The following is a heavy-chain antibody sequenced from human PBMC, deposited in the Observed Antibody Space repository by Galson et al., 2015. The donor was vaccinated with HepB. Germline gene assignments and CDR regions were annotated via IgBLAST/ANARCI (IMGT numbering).Heavy chain of an antibody. Sequence: SVKVSCKVSGYTLTESSMHWVRQAPGKGLEWMGGFNAEDAETIYAQKFQGRVTMTEDTSTDTAYMELSSLRSEDTAVYYCATSLSGTYFSRYNYYGMDVWGQGTTVTVSS. CDR3: ATSLSGTYFSRYNYYGMDV. CDR1: GYTLTESS. J-gene: IGHJ6*02. D-gene: IGHD1-26*01. CDR2: FNAEDAET. V-gene: IGHV1-24*01.